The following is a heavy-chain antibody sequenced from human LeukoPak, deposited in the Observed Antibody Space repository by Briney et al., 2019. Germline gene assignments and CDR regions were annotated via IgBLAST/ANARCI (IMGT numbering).Heavy chain of an antibody. J-gene: IGHJ4*02. CDR3: ARDPSFFMIVVPYLDY. CDR1: GYTFTGYY. CDR2: INPNSGGT. Sequence: APVKVSCKASGYTFTGYYMHWVRQAPGQGLEWMGWINPNSGGTNYAQKFQGRVTMTRDTSISTAYMELSRLRSDDTAVYYCARDPSFFMIVVPYLDYWGQGTLVTVSS. V-gene: IGHV1-2*02. D-gene: IGHD3-22*01.